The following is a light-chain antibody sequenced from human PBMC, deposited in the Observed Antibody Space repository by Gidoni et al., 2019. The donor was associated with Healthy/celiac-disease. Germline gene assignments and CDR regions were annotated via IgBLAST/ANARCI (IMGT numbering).Light chain of an antibody. CDR2: GAS. CDR3: QQYNNWPPLT. V-gene: IGKV3-15*01. CDR1: QSVSSN. J-gene: IGKJ4*01. Sequence: EIVMTQSPATLSVSPGARATLSCSASQSVSSNLAWYQLKPGQAPRLPVYGASTRATGIPARYSDSGSGAEFTLSISSLQSEGFAVYYCQQYNNWPPLTFGGGTKVEIK.